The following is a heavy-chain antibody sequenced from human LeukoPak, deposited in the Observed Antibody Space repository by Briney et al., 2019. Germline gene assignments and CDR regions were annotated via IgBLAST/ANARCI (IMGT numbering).Heavy chain of an antibody. CDR2: IYHSGST. Sequence: IPSQTLSLTCAVSGGSISSGGYSWSWIRQPPGKGLEWIGYIYHSGSTYYNPSLKSRVTISVDRSKNQFSLKLSSVTAADTAVYYCASSTSYYYGMDVGGQGTTVTVSS. V-gene: IGHV4-30-2*01. CDR3: ASSTSYYYGMDV. J-gene: IGHJ6*02. CDR1: GGSISSGGYS.